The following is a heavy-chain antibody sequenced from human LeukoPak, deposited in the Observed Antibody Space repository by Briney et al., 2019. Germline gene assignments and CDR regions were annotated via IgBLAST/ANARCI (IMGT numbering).Heavy chain of an antibody. V-gene: IGHV4-34*01. CDR2: INHSGST. D-gene: IGHD3-3*02. Sequence: PSKTLSLTCAVYGGSFSGYYWSWIRQPPGKGLEWIGEINHSGSTNYNPSLKSRVTISVDTSKNQFSLKLSSVTAADTAVYYCARGRKNRIFGVGTRGNWFDPWGQGTLVTVSS. CDR3: ARGRKNRIFGVGTRGNWFDP. CDR1: GGSFSGYY. J-gene: IGHJ5*02.